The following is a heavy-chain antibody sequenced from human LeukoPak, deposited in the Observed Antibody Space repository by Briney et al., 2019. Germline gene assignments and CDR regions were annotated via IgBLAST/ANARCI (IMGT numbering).Heavy chain of an antibody. CDR3: ASHYYYYYMDV. CDR1: GGSFSGYY. V-gene: IGHV4-34*01. Sequence: SETLSLTCAVYGGSFSGYYWSWIRQPPGKGLEWIGEINHSGGTNYNPSLKSRVTISVDTSKNQFSLKLSSVTAADTAVYYCASHYYYYYMDVWGKGTTVTVSS. J-gene: IGHJ6*03. CDR2: INHSGGT.